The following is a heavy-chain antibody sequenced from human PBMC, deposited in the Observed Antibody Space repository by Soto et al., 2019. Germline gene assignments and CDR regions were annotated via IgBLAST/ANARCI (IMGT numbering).Heavy chain of an antibody. CDR2: IIPIFGTA. CDR3: ARGNFPGQIDSYGDY. D-gene: IGHD5-18*01. V-gene: IGHV1-69*01. CDR1: GGTFSSYA. Sequence: QVQLVQSGAEVKKPGSSVKVSCKASGGTFSSYAISWVRQAPGQGLEWMGGIIPIFGTANYAQKFQGRVTITADESTSTGYKEPGRLRSGGTAVYFCARGNFPGQIDSYGDYWGQGTLVTVSS. J-gene: IGHJ4*02.